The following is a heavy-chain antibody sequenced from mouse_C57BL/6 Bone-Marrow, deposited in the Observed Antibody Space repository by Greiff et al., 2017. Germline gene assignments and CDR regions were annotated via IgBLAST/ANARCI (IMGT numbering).Heavy chain of an antibody. D-gene: IGHD1-1*01. CDR1: GYTFTSYG. CDR3: ARSYYDGRSAYAMDY. V-gene: IGHV1-81*01. J-gene: IGHJ4*01. CDR2: IYPRSGNT. Sequence: QVHVKQSGAELARPGASVKLSCKASGYTFTSYGISWVKQRTGQGLEWIGEIYPRSGNTYYNEKFKGKATLTADKSSSTAYMELRSLTSEDSAVYFCARSYYDGRSAYAMDYWGQGTSVTVSS.